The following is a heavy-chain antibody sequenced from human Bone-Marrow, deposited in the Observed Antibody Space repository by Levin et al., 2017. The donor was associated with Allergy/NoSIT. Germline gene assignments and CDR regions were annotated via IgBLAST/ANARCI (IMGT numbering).Heavy chain of an antibody. D-gene: IGHD6-19*01. CDR2: IYYSGST. Sequence: PSETLSLTCTVSGGSISSYYWSWIRQPPGKGLEWIGYIYYSGSTNYNPSLKSRVTISVDTSKNQFSLKLSSVTAADTAVYYCARSGDSIAVAGGDWFDPWGQGTLVTVSS. J-gene: IGHJ5*02. CDR1: GGSISSYY. CDR3: ARSGDSIAVAGGDWFDP. V-gene: IGHV4-59*01.